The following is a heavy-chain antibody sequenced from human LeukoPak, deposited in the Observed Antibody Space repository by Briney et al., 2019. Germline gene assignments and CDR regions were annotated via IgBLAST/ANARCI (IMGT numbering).Heavy chain of an antibody. V-gene: IGHV4-4*07. J-gene: IGHJ4*02. CDR1: GGSISSYY. D-gene: IGHD2-2*02. CDR3: ARDNTRTQRFDY. Sequence: SETLSLTCTVSGGSISSYYWSWIRQPAGKGLEWIGRIYTSGSTNYNPSLKSRVTMSVDTSKNQFSLKLSSVTAADTAVNYCARDNTRTQRFDYWGKVALVTAAS. CDR2: IYTSGST.